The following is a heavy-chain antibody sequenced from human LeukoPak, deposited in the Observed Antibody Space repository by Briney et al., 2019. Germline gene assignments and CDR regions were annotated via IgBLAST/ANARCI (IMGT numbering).Heavy chain of an antibody. Sequence: ASVTVSFTVSGYTLTQLAMHWVRQAPGKGREGMGGFDPEDGETVYAQKFQDRVAMTEDTSTDTANMELTSLASEDTAVYYCATQARGYFYYWGQGTLVTVSS. CDR1: GYTLTQLA. J-gene: IGHJ4*02. CDR3: ATQARGYFYY. CDR2: FDPEDGET. V-gene: IGHV1-24*01.